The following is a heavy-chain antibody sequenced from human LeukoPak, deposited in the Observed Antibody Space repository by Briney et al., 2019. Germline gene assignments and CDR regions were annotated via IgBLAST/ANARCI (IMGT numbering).Heavy chain of an antibody. D-gene: IGHD2-2*01. V-gene: IGHV1-18*01. CDR1: GYTFPNYG. CDR3: ARGREIYCSSTSCSPDAFDI. J-gene: IGHJ3*02. Sequence: ASVKVSCKTSGYTFPNYGISWVRQAPGQGLQWAGWISAYNGNTNYAQKLQGRVTMTTDTSTSTAYLELRSLRSDDTAVYYCARGREIYCSSTSCSPDAFDIWGQGIMVTVSS. CDR2: ISAYNGNT.